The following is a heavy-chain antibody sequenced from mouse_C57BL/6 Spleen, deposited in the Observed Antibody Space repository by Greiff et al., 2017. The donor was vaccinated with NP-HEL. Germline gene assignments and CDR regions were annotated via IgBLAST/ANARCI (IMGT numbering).Heavy chain of an antibody. J-gene: IGHJ2*01. Sequence: LVESGPELVKPGASVKLSCKASGYTFTSYDINWVKQRPGQGLEWIGWIYPRDGSTKYNEKFKGKATLTVDTSSSTAYMELHSLTSEDSAVYFCARSYYYGSSYVLDYWGQGTTLTVSS. V-gene: IGHV1-85*01. CDR2: IYPRDGST. CDR1: GYTFTSYD. CDR3: ARSYYYGSSYVLDY. D-gene: IGHD1-1*01.